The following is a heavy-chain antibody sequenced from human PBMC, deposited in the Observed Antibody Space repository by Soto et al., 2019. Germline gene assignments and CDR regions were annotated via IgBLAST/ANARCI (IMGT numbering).Heavy chain of an antibody. CDR2: IYYSGIT. J-gene: IGHJ4*01. CDR3: ARVGGSYYYDSSGYSTLDY. Sequence: SETLSLTCTVSGGSISSYYCSWIRQPPWKGLERIGYIYYSGITNYNPSLKSRVTISVDTSKNQFSLKLNSVTGADTAGYHSARVGGSYYYDSSGYSTLDYLGHVILITVCS. V-gene: IGHV4-59*01. CDR1: GGSISSYY. D-gene: IGHD3-22*01.